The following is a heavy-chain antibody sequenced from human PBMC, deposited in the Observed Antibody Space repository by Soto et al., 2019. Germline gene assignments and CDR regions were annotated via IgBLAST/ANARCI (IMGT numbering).Heavy chain of an antibody. D-gene: IGHD6-19*01. CDR1: GGSISSYY. V-gene: IGHV4-59*01. Sequence: PSETLSLTCTVSGGSISSYYWSWIRQPPGKGLEWIGYIYYSGSTNYNPSLKSRVTISVDTSKNQFSLKLSPVTAADTAVYYCARDRYSSGWYDYWGQGTPFPVYS. CDR3: ARDRYSSGWYDY. CDR2: IYYSGST. J-gene: IGHJ4*02.